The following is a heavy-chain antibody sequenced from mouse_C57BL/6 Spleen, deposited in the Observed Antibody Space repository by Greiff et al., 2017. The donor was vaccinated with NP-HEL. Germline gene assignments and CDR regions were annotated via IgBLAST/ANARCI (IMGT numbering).Heavy chain of an antibody. CDR2: IYPGNSDT. J-gene: IGHJ3*01. CDR1: GYTFTSYW. Sequence: EVQLQQSGTVLARPGASVKMSCKTSGYTFTSYWMHWVKQRPGQGLEWIGAIYPGNSDTSYNQKFKGKAKLTAVTSASTAYMELSSLTNEDSAVYYCTRGGITTVVATEGVAYWGQGTLGTVSA. V-gene: IGHV1-5*01. CDR3: TRGGITTVVATEGVAY. D-gene: IGHD1-1*01.